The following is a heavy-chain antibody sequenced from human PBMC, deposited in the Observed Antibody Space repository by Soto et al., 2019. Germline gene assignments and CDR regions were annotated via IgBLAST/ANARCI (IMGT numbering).Heavy chain of an antibody. J-gene: IGHJ6*03. Sequence: EVQLVESGGGLVQPGRSLRLSCAASGFTFDDYAMHWVRQAPGKGLEWVSGISWNSGSIGYADSVKGRFTISRDNAKNSLYLQMNSLRAEDTALYYCAKGGPMAPEDYYYMDVWGKGTTVTVSS. CDR2: ISWNSGSI. CDR1: GFTFDDYA. D-gene: IGHD3-10*01. V-gene: IGHV3-9*01. CDR3: AKGGPMAPEDYYYMDV.